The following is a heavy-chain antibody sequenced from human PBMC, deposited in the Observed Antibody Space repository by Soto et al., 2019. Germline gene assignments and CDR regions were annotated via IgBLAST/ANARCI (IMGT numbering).Heavy chain of an antibody. V-gene: IGHV3-33*01. CDR2: IWYDGSNK. CDR1: GFTFSSYG. CDR3: ARRGRGTAAAGGKNYGMDV. Sequence: GGSLRLSCAASGFTFSSYGMHWVRQAPGKGLEWVAVIWYDGSNKYYADSVKGRFTISRDNSKNTLYLQMNSLRAEDTAVYYCARRGRGTAAAGGKNYGMDVWGQGTMVTVSS. D-gene: IGHD6-13*01. J-gene: IGHJ6*02.